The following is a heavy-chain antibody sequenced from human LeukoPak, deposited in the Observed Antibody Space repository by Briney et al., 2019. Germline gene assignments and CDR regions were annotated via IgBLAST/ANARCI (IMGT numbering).Heavy chain of an antibody. J-gene: IGHJ4*02. CDR1: GYTFTSYC. CDR3: ARAPNHGDIDY. CDR2: INPSGGST. Sequence: ASVKVSCKASGYTFTSYCMHWVRQAPGQGLEWMGIINPSGGSTSYAQKFQGRVTMTRDTSTSTVYMELSSLRSEDTAVYYCARAPNHGDIDYWGQGTLVTVSS. V-gene: IGHV1-46*01. D-gene: IGHD2-21*02.